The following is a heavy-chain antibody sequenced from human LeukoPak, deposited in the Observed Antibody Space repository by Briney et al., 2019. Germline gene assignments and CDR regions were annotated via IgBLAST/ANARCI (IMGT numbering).Heavy chain of an antibody. Sequence: PRGSLRLSCAASGFTFSTYEMNWVRQAPGKGLEWVSYISSSGSTIYYADSVKGRFTISRDNAKNSLYLQMNSLRAEDTAVYYCARDPSGDYFDYWGQGTLVTVSS. CDR3: ARDPSGDYFDY. D-gene: IGHD4-17*01. CDR1: GFTFSTYE. CDR2: ISSSGSTI. V-gene: IGHV3-48*03. J-gene: IGHJ4*02.